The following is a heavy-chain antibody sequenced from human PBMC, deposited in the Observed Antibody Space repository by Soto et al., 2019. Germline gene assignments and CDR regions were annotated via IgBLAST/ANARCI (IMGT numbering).Heavy chain of an antibody. Sequence: GGSLRLSCAASGFTFSSYWMHWVRQAPGKGLVWVSRINSDGSSTSYADSVKGRFTISRDNAKNTLYLQMNSLRAEDTAVYYCARARGRGLYGDYAAGYFDYWGQGTLVTVSS. J-gene: IGHJ4*02. CDR3: ARARGRGLYGDYAAGYFDY. D-gene: IGHD4-17*01. V-gene: IGHV3-74*01. CDR1: GFTFSSYW. CDR2: INSDGSST.